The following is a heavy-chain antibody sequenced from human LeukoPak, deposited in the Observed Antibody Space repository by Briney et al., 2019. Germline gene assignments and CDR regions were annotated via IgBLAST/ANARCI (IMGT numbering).Heavy chain of an antibody. Sequence: GGSLRLSCTASGFTFSNYGMHWVRQAPGKGLEWVSYISSSGSTIYYADSVKGRFTISRDNAKNSLYLQMNSLRAEDTAVYYCARDRYYYDSSGYYTAAYYFDYWGQGTLVTVSS. CDR3: ARDRYYYDSSGYYTAAYYFDY. D-gene: IGHD3-22*01. CDR2: ISSSGSTI. J-gene: IGHJ4*02. CDR1: GFTFSNYG. V-gene: IGHV3-48*04.